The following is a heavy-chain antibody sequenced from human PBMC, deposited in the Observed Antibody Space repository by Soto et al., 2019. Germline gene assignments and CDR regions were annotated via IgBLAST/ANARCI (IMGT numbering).Heavy chain of an antibody. CDR1: GGSISSGGYY. V-gene: IGHV4-31*01. Sequence: QVQLQESGPGLVKPSQTLSLTCTVSGGSISSGGYYWSWIRQHPGKGLEWIGYIYYSGSTYYNPSLKSQVTISVDTSKNQFSLKLSSVTAADTAVYYCARVWVGDIVVVPAAMLRYFDLWGRGTLVTVSS. CDR2: IYYSGST. CDR3: ARVWVGDIVVVPAAMLRYFDL. D-gene: IGHD2-2*01. J-gene: IGHJ2*01.